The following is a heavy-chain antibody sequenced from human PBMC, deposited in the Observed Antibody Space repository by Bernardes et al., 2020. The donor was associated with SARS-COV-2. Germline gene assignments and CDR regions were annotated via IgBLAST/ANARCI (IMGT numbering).Heavy chain of an antibody. Sequence: GGSLRLSCAASGFTFSSYSMNWVRQAPGKGLAWVSYISSSSSTIYYADSVKGRFTISRDNAKNSLYLQMNSLRAEDTAVYYCARDSGGYYNYFDYWGQGTLVTVSS. CDR1: GFTFSSYS. CDR2: ISSSSSTI. CDR3: ARDSGGYYNYFDY. J-gene: IGHJ4*02. V-gene: IGHV3-48*01. D-gene: IGHD3-3*01.